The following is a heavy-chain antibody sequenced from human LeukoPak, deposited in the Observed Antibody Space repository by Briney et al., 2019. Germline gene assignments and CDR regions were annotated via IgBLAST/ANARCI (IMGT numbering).Heavy chain of an antibody. CDR3: AKAGYSSGWRNFDY. V-gene: IGHV3-30*04. D-gene: IGHD6-19*01. CDR2: ISYDGSNK. J-gene: IGHJ4*02. Sequence: PGRSLRLSCAASGFTFSSYAMHWVRQAPGKGLEWVAVISYDGSNKFYADSVKGRFTISRDNSKNTLYLQMNSLRAEDTAVFYCAKAGYSSGWRNFDYWGQGTLVTVSS. CDR1: GFTFSSYA.